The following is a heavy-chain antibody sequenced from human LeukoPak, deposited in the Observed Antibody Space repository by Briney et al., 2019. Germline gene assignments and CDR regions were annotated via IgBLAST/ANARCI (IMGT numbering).Heavy chain of an antibody. Sequence: GGSLRLSCAASGFTFSSYGMHWVRQAPGKGLEWVAVIWYDGSNKYYADSVKGRFTISRDNSKNTLYLQMNSLRAEDTAVYYCARDHDYGGNSPFDYWGQGTLVTVSS. CDR3: ARDHDYGGNSPFDY. CDR2: IWYDGSNK. D-gene: IGHD4-23*01. CDR1: GFTFSSYG. V-gene: IGHV3-33*01. J-gene: IGHJ4*02.